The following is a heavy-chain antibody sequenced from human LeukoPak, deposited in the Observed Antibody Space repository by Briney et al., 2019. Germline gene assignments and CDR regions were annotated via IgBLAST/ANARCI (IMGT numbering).Heavy chain of an antibody. CDR2: IYTSGST. CDR1: GGSISSGSYY. CDR3: ARDTLYWFDP. J-gene: IGHJ5*02. Sequence: SETLSLTCTVSGGSISSGSYYWSWTRQPAGKGLEWIGRIYTSGSTNYNPSLKSRVTISVDTSKNQFSLKLSSVTAADTAVYYCARDTLYWFDPWGQGTLVTVSS. V-gene: IGHV4-61*02.